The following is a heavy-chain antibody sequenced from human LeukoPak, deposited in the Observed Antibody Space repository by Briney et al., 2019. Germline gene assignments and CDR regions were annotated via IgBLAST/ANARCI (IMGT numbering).Heavy chain of an antibody. D-gene: IGHD5-12*01. CDR2: IYYSGST. CDR1: GASISTDY. V-gene: IGHV4-59*01. J-gene: IGHJ3*02. CDR3: ARDRIGSGYHGGDAFDI. Sequence: SETLSLTCTVSGASISTDYWSWIRQPPGKGLEWIGYIYYSGSTNYKPSLKSRVPISVDTSKNQFSLHLTSVTAADTAVYYCARDRIGSGYHGGDAFDIWGQGAMVTASS.